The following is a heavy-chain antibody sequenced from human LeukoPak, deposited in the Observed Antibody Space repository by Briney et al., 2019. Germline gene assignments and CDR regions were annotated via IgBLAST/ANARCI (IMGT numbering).Heavy chain of an antibody. Sequence: GGSQRLSCVASGFTFSHYHMNWLREAPGKGLEGVSYISSTSNTIHYADSVKRRFPISRDNPKNSLSLQVNGLRDGDTAVYRCATRIVDGYLFDFWGQGTLVTVSS. D-gene: IGHD1-26*01. CDR2: ISSTSNTI. V-gene: IGHV3-48*02. CDR3: ATRIVDGYLFDF. J-gene: IGHJ4*02. CDR1: GFTFSHYH.